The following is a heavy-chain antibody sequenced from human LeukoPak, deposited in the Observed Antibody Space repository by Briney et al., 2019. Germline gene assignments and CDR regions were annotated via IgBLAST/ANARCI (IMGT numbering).Heavy chain of an antibody. CDR1: GFTFSSYS. J-gene: IGHJ4*02. V-gene: IGHV3-48*01. CDR2: ISSSSSTI. Sequence: GGSLRLSCAASGFTFSSYSMNWVRQAPGKGLEWVSYISSSSSTIYYADSVKGRFTISRDNAKNSLYLQMNSLRAEDTAVYCCARVFYSSSWYDDYWGQGTLVTVSS. D-gene: IGHD6-13*01. CDR3: ARVFYSSSWYDDY.